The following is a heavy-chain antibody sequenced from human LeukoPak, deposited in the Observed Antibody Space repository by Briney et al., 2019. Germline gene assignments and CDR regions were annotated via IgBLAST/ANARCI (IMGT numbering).Heavy chain of an antibody. CDR2: VYQSGIT. D-gene: IGHD4-11*01. Sequence: SETLSLTCAVSGYSIGSGYYWGWIRQPPGQGLEWIGNVYQSGITYYNASLKSRVTISVDTSKNQFSLKLNSVTAADTAVYYCARRYSNSYFDYWGQGTLVTVSS. V-gene: IGHV4-38-2*01. CDR3: ARRYSNSYFDY. CDR1: GYSIGSGYY. J-gene: IGHJ4*02.